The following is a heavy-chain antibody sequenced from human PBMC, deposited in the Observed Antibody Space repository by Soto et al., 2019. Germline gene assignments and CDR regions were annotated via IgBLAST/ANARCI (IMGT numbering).Heavy chain of an antibody. Sequence: ELQLVESGGGLVQPGGSLRLSCAASGFTFSSYNMNWVRQAAGKGLEWVSYISSSASTIFYADSVKGRFTISRDNAKNSLFLQVNSLRDEDTAVYYCVAAFDVWGQGTMVTVSS. J-gene: IGHJ3*01. V-gene: IGHV3-48*02. CDR2: ISSSASTI. CDR1: GFTFSSYN. CDR3: VAAFDV.